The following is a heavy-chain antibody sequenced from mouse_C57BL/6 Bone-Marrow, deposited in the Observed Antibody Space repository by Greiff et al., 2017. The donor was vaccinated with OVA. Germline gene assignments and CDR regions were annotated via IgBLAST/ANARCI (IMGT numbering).Heavy chain of an antibody. V-gene: IGHV1-19*01. Sequence: EVKLVESGPVLVKPGASVKMSCKASGYTFTDYYMNWVKQSHGKSLEWIGVINPYNGGTSYNQKFKGKATLTVDKSSSTAYMELNSLTSEDSAVYYCARDITTVVATRYFDVWGTGTTVTVSS. J-gene: IGHJ1*03. CDR1: GYTFTDYY. CDR2: INPYNGGT. D-gene: IGHD1-1*01. CDR3: ARDITTVVATRYFDV.